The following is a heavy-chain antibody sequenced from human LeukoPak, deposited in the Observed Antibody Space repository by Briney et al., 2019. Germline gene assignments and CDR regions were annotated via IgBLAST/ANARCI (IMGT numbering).Heavy chain of an antibody. J-gene: IGHJ5*02. D-gene: IGHD2-15*01. CDR3: ARVGRSDGSRWTGWFDP. CDR1: GGSISSGGYS. V-gene: IGHV4-30-2*01. CDR2: IYHSGST. Sequence: ASETLSLTCAVSGGSISSGGYSWSWIRQPPGKGLEWIGYIYHSGSTYYNPSLKSRVTISVDRSKNQFSLKLSSVTAADTAVYYCARVGRSDGSRWTGWFDPWGQGTLVTVSS.